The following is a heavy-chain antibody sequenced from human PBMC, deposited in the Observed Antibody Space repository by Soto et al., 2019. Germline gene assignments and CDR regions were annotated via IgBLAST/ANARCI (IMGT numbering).Heavy chain of an antibody. CDR3: GRAVVGATGEILYNAMDV. CDR2: INPASGHT. D-gene: IGHD1-26*01. CDR1: GYTFTTYA. Sequence: QVQLVQSGAEVKKPGASVKVSCKASGYTFTTYALHWVRQAPGQRPEWMGWINPASGHTKYSKKFQDRVTITRDTSASTGYLELGRLRSEDTAVYYCGRAVVGATGEILYNAMDVWGQGTTVTVSS. V-gene: IGHV1-3*01. J-gene: IGHJ6*02.